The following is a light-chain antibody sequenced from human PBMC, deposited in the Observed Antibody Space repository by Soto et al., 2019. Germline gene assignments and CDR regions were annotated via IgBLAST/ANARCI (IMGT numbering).Light chain of an antibody. J-gene: IGKJ4*01. CDR2: AAS. Sequence: DIQMTQSPSSLSASVGDRVTITCRASQTISSYLNWYQQRPGKAPKLLIYAASSLQSGVPSRFSGSGSGTDFSLTISDLQPEDFESYYCQQSFSNPLTLGGGTKVDIK. V-gene: IGKV1-39*01. CDR1: QTISSY. CDR3: QQSFSNPLT.